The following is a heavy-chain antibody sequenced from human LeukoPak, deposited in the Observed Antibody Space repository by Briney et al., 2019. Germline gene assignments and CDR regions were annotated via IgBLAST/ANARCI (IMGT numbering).Heavy chain of an antibody. J-gene: IGHJ3*02. V-gene: IGHV1-46*01. CDR2: INPSGGST. CDR3: ARLGGIDAFDI. CDR1: GYTFTSYY. D-gene: IGHD2-15*01. Sequence: APVKVSCKASGYTFTSYYMHWVRQAPGQGLEWMGIINPSGGSTSYAQKFQGRVTMTRDTSTSTVYMELSSLRSEDTAVYYCARLGGIDAFDIWGQGTMVTASS.